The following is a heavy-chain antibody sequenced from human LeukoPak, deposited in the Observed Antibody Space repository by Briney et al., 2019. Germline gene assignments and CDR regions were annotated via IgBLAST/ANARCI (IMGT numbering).Heavy chain of an antibody. V-gene: IGHV1-46*01. J-gene: IGHJ4*02. CDR1: GYTFTSYY. CDR3: ARGYCSGGSCYSVGYFDY. D-gene: IGHD2-15*01. CDR2: INPSSGST. Sequence: ASVKVSCKASGYTFTSYYMHWVRQAPGQGLEWMGIINPSSGSTSYAQKFQGRVTMTRDTSTSTVYMELSSLRSEDTAVYYCARGYCSGGSCYSVGYFDYWGQGTLVTVSS.